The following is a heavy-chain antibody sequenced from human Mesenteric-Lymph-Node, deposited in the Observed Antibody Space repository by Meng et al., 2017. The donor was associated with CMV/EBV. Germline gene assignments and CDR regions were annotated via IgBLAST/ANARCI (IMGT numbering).Heavy chain of an antibody. CDR1: GFTFSTSW. V-gene: IGHV3-7*01. CDR2: INQDGSET. J-gene: IGHJ5*02. CDR3: ARDRLFCIGNWQSGFDP. D-gene: IGHD4-23*01. Sequence: GGSLRLSCVASGFTFSTSWMSWVRQAPGKVLEWVANINQDGSETYYVDSVKGRFTISRDNAKDSLYLQMNSLGDEDTAVYDCARDRLFCIGNWQSGFDPWGQGTLVTVSS.